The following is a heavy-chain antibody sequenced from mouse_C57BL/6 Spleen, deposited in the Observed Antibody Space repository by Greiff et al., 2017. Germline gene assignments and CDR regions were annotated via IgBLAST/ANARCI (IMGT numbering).Heavy chain of an antibody. CDR1: GYSITSGYY. D-gene: IGHD2-5*01. CDR2: ISYDGSN. CDR3: ARGGHSNYFDY. J-gene: IGHJ2*01. Sequence: EVQVVESGPGLVKPSQSLSLTCSVTGYSITSGYYWNWIRQFPGNKLEWMGYISYDGSNNYNPSLKNRISITRDTSKNQFFLKLNSVTTEDTATYYCARGGHSNYFDYWGQGTTLTVSS. V-gene: IGHV3-6*01.